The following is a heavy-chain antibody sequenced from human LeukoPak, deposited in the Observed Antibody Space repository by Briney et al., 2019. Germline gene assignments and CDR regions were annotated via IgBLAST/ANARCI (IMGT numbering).Heavy chain of an antibody. D-gene: IGHD3-22*01. CDR3: ARAPSYYYDSSGNWFDP. V-gene: IGHV4-34*01. CDR1: GGSFSGYY. CDR2: INHSGST. Sequence: SETLSLTCAVYGGSFSGYYWSWIRQPPGKGLEWIGEINHSGSTNYNPSLKSRVTISVDTSKNQFSLKLSSVTAADTAVYYCARAPSYYYDSSGNWFDPWGQGTLVTVSS. J-gene: IGHJ5*02.